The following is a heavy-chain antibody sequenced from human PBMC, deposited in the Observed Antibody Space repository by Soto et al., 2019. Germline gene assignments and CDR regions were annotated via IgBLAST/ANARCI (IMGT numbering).Heavy chain of an antibody. V-gene: IGHV1-18*01. D-gene: IGHD3-3*01. CDR3: ARGLSYDFWSGYATRYYFDY. Sequence: QVQLVQSGAEVKKPGASVKVSCKASGYTFTSYGISWVRQAPGQGLEWMGWISAYNGNTNYAQKLQGRVTMTTDTSKSTAYMELRSLRSADTAVYYCARGLSYDFWSGYATRYYFDYWGQGTLVTVSS. CDR1: GYTFTSYG. CDR2: ISAYNGNT. J-gene: IGHJ4*02.